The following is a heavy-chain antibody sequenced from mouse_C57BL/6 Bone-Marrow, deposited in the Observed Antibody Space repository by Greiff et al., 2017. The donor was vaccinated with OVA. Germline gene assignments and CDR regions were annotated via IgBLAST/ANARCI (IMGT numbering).Heavy chain of an antibody. Sequence: VQLVESDAELVKPGASVKISCKVSGYTFTDHTIHWMKQRPEQGLEWIGYIYPRDGSTKYNEKFKGKATLTADKSSSTAYMQLNSLTSEDSAVYFCARVSHYDYGWFAYWGQGTLVTVSA. V-gene: IGHV1-78*01. CDR2: IYPRDGST. D-gene: IGHD2-4*01. J-gene: IGHJ3*01. CDR3: ARVSHYDYGWFAY. CDR1: GYTFTDHT.